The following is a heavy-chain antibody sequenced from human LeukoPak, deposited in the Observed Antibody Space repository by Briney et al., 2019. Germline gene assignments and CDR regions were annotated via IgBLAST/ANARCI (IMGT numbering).Heavy chain of an antibody. Sequence: PSETLSLTCTVSGGSISSYYWSWIRQPPGKGLEWIGYNYYSGSTNYNPSLKSRVTISVDTSKNQFSLKLSSVTAADTAVYYCASTYCGSTSCYAKFDYWGQGTLVTVSS. CDR3: ASTYCGSTSCYAKFDY. J-gene: IGHJ4*02. V-gene: IGHV4-59*08. D-gene: IGHD2-2*01. CDR2: NYYSGST. CDR1: GGSISSYY.